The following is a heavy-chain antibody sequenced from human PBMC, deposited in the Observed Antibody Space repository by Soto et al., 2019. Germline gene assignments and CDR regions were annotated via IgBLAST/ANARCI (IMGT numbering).Heavy chain of an antibody. D-gene: IGHD6-19*01. V-gene: IGHV6-1*01. Sequence: KQSQTLSLTCAISGDSVSSNSAAWNWIRQSPSRGLEWLGRTYYRSKWYNDYAVSVKSRITINPDTSKNQFSLQLNSVTPEDTAVYYCARDQVEIAVAGTAFDIWGQGTMVTVSS. CDR1: GDSVSSNSAA. J-gene: IGHJ3*02. CDR3: ARDQVEIAVAGTAFDI. CDR2: TYYRSKWYN.